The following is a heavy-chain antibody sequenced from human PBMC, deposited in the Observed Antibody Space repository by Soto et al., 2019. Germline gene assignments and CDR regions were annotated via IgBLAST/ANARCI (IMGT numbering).Heavy chain of an antibody. J-gene: IGHJ5*01. CDR1: GFSLSTSGVG. Sequence: QITLKESGPTLVKPTQTLTLTSTFSGFSLSTSGVGVGWIRQPPGKALEWRALIYWDDDKRYSPSLKSRLTRTNDTSKNQVVLTMTNMDPVDTATYYCAHRIPYSISWNTGLFDSWGQGTLVTVSS. CDR3: AHRIPYSISWNTGLFDS. CDR2: IYWDDDK. D-gene: IGHD6-13*01. V-gene: IGHV2-5*02.